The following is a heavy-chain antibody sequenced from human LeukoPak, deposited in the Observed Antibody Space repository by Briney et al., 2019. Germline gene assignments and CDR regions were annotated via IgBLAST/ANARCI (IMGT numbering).Heavy chain of an antibody. V-gene: IGHV1-8*01. CDR1: GYTFTSYD. Sequence: ASVKVSCKASGYTFTSYDINWVRQATGQGLVWMGWMNPNSGNTGYAQKFQGRIIVSRNTSIGTAYMELSSLTSEDTAIYYCARIAAAGNRRLNYWGQGTLVTVAS. CDR3: ARIAAAGNRRLNY. J-gene: IGHJ4*02. CDR2: MNPNSGNT. D-gene: IGHD6-13*01.